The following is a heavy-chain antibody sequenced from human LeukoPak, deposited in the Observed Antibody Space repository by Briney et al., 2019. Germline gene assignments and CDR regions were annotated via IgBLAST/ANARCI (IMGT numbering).Heavy chain of an antibody. CDR1: GFTFSSYA. CDR2: ISYDGSNK. V-gene: IGHV3-30-3*01. J-gene: IGHJ4*02. Sequence: GGSLRLSCAASGFTFSSYAMHWVRQAPGKGLEWVAVISYDGSNKYYADSVKGRFTISRDNSKNTLYLQMNSLRAEDTAVYYCARVRYGSGSYYFDNWGQGTLVTVSS. CDR3: ARVRYGSGSYYFDN. D-gene: IGHD3-10*01.